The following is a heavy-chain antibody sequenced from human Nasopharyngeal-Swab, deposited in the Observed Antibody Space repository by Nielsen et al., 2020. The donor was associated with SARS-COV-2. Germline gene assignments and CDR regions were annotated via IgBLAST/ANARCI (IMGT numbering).Heavy chain of an antibody. V-gene: IGHV1-2*06. Sequence: ASVKVSCKASGYTFSDYYMHWVRQAPGQGLERMGRVNPNSGDTIYAQEFQGRVTMTGDTSIGAAYMELRRLISDDTAVYYCVRDDGGVPGIPETGPPGAFWGQGTLVTVSS. CDR3: VRDDGGVPGIPETGPPGAF. CDR2: VNPNSGDT. CDR1: GYTFSDYY. D-gene: IGHD6-13*01. J-gene: IGHJ4*02.